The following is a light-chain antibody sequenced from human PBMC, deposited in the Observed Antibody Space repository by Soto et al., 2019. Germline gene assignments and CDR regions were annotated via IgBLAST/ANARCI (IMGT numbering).Light chain of an antibody. CDR1: QSIASF. J-gene: IGKJ4*01. Sequence: DIQMTQSPSSLSASIGDTVTITCRASQSIASFLNWLQLKPGKAPKLLISDTSTLQSGGPSRFSGSGSGTEFTLSVTSLQPDDSALYFCLQAYCPLLAFGAGTRVEIK. V-gene: IGKV1-39*01. CDR2: DTS. CDR3: LQAYCPLLA.